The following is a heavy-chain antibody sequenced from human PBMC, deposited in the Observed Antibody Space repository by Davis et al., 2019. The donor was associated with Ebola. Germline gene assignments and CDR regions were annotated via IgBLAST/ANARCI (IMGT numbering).Heavy chain of an antibody. J-gene: IGHJ4*02. CDR3: ARMSSNWYFDY. D-gene: IGHD6-13*01. V-gene: IGHV4-31*03. Sequence: PSETLSLTCTVSGGSISSGGYYWSWIRQHPGKGLEWIGYIYYSGSTYYNPSLKSRVTISVDTSKNQFSLKVSSVTAADTAVYYCARMSSNWYFDYWGQGTLVTVSS. CDR1: GGSISSGGYY. CDR2: IYYSGST.